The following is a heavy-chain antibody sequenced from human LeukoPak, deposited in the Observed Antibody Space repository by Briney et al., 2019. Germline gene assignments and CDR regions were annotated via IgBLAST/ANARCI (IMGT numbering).Heavy chain of an antibody. CDR3: ARGLSSSWSLFDY. CDR1: GGSISSSNW. CDR2: IYHSGST. Sequence: SETLSLTCAVSGGSISSSNWWSWVRQPRGKGLEWIGEIYHSGSTNYNPSLKSRVTISVDKSKNQFSLRLSSVTAADTAVYYCARGLSSSWSLFDYWGQGTLVSVSS. V-gene: IGHV4-4*02. D-gene: IGHD6-13*01. J-gene: IGHJ4*02.